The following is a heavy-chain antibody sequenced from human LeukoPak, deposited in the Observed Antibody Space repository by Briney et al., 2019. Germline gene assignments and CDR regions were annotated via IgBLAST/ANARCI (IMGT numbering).Heavy chain of an antibody. J-gene: IGHJ4*02. D-gene: IGHD2-21*02. CDR1: GFSFNSDW. Sequence: PGGSLRLSCAASGFSFNSDWMDWVRQAPGKGLEWIGEINHSGSTNYNPSLKSRVTISVDTSKNQFSLKLSSVTAADTAVYYCARVAYCGGDCYSSSWDYWGQGTLVTVSS. V-gene: IGHV4-34*01. CDR2: INHSGST. CDR3: ARVAYCGGDCYSSSWDY.